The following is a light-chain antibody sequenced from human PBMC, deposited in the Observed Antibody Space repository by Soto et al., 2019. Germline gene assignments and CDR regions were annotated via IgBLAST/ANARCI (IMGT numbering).Light chain of an antibody. CDR2: DVS. Sequence: QSALTQHASVSGSPGQSITISCTGTSSDVGGYNYVSWYQQHPGKAPKLMIYDVSNRPSGVSNRFSGSKSGNTASLTISGLQAEDEADYYCSSYTGSSTPLVFGGGTKLTVL. CDR1: SSDVGGYNY. V-gene: IGLV2-14*01. J-gene: IGLJ2*01. CDR3: SSYTGSSTPLV.